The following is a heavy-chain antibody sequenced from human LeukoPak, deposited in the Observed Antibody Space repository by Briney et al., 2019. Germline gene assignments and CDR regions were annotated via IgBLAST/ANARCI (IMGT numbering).Heavy chain of an antibody. CDR2: INPSGGST. V-gene: IGHV1-46*01. J-gene: IGHJ4*02. CDR3: ARQGTYSSAIGMGY. Sequence: ASVTVSCTASGGTFSSYAISWVRQAPGQGLEWMGVINPSGGSTSYAQKFQGRVTMTRDTSTRTVYMEVNSLRSEDTAVCYCARQGTYSSAIGMGYWGQGTLVTVSS. CDR1: GGTFSSYA. D-gene: IGHD6-19*01.